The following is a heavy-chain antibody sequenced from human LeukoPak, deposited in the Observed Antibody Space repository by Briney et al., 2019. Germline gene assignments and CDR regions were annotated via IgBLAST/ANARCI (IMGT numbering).Heavy chain of an antibody. CDR2: INWNGDST. V-gene: IGHV3-20*04. Sequence: GGSLRLSCAASGFTFSSYSMNWVRQAPGKGLEWVSGINWNGDSTHYADSVKGRFAISRDNAKNSLHLQMNSLRAEDTAFYYCARELNYYGSGSPPKTPWGQGTLVTVSS. D-gene: IGHD3-10*01. J-gene: IGHJ5*02. CDR3: ARELNYYGSGSPPKTP. CDR1: GFTFSSYS.